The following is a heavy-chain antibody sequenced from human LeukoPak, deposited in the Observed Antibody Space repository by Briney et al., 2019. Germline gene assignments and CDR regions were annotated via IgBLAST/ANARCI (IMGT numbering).Heavy chain of an antibody. CDR1: GFTFSDYY. Sequence: KSGGSLRLSCAASGFTFSDYYMSWIRQAPGKGLEWVSYISSSGSTIYYADSVKGRFTISRDNAKNSLYLQMNSLRAEDTAVYYCARDPTSWYAPNGYFDYWGQGTLVTVSS. V-gene: IGHV3-11*04. D-gene: IGHD6-13*01. J-gene: IGHJ4*02. CDR2: ISSSGSTI. CDR3: ARDPTSWYAPNGYFDY.